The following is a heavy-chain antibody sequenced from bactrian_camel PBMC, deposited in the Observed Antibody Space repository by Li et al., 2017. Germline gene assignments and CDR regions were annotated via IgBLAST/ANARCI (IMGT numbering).Heavy chain of an antibody. J-gene: IGHJ4*01. V-gene: IGHV3S1*01. Sequence: HVQLVESGGGSVQAGGSLRLSCAASGFTVIRYCMGWFRQAPGKEREGVAIIASDGRTRYADAVKGRFTISKDNAKNTLYLQIDSLKTEDTAMYYCAKLGTRWSEFPYWGQGTQVTVS. CDR2: IIASDGRT. CDR3: AKLGTRWSEFPY. CDR1: GFTVIRYC. D-gene: IGHD5*01.